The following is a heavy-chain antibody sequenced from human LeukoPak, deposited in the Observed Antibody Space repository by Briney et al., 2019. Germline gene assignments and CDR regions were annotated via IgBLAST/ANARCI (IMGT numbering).Heavy chain of an antibody. CDR3: ARHSNRGYDLPADY. D-gene: IGHD5-12*01. CDR2: IYPGDSET. CDR1: GYSFTTFW. V-gene: IGHV5-51*01. J-gene: IGHJ4*02. Sequence: GESLKISCKGSGYSFTTFWIGWVRQMPGKGLEWMGIIYPGDSETRYSPSFQGQVTISADKSISTVYLQWSSLKASDTAMYYCARHSNRGYDLPADYWGQGTRVTVSS.